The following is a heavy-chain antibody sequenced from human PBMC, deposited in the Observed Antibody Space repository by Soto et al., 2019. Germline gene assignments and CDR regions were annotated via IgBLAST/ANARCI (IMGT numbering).Heavy chain of an antibody. CDR2: IWYDGSNK. D-gene: IGHD3-22*01. CDR3: ARRTRDYYDSSGYRDNYFDY. CDR1: GFTFSSYG. V-gene: IGHV3-33*01. Sequence: GGSLRLSCAASGFTFSSYGMHWVRQAPGKGLEWVAVIWYDGSNKYYADSVKGRFTISRDNSKNTLYLQMKSLRAEDTAVYYCARRTRDYYDSSGYRDNYFDYWGQGTLVTVSS. J-gene: IGHJ4*02.